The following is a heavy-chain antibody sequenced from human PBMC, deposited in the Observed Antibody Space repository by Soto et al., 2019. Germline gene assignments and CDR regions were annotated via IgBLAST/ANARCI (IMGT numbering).Heavy chain of an antibody. CDR1: GFTFKNYW. V-gene: IGHV3-74*01. J-gene: IGHJ6*02. CDR3: ARIDFWSGMDV. Sequence: PGGSLRLSCAASGFTFKNYWMNWVRQAPGKGLVWVSRINSDGSSANYADSVRGRFTISRDNARNTLYLQLTSLRTEDTAVYYCARIDFWSGMDVWGRGTTVTVSS. CDR2: INSDGSSA. D-gene: IGHD3-3*01.